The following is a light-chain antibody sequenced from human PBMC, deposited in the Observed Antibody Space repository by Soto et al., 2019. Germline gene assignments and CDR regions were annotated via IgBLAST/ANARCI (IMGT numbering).Light chain of an antibody. J-gene: IGKJ5*01. CDR1: QSVSIK. Sequence: EIVITYSSVTLSFSPVERATLSCRASQSVSIKLAWYQQKPGQAPRLLIYDTSTRATGIPARFSGSGSGTEFTLTISSLQSEDFAVYYCQQYNNWPPITFGQGTRLEIK. CDR2: DTS. V-gene: IGKV3-15*01. CDR3: QQYNNWPPIT.